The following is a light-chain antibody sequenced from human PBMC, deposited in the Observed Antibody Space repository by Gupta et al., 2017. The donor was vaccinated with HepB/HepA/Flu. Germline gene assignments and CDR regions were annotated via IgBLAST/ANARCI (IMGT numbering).Light chain of an antibody. CDR1: SSDIGTYHL. Sequence: QSALTQPASVSGAPGQSIPISCTGTSSDIGTYHLVSWYQQHPGKAPKLMIYEVVMRPSGFANRFSGSKSGNTASLTISGLQPDDEADYYCFSYAGRSTHVFGTGTRVTVL. J-gene: IGLJ1*01. CDR2: EVV. V-gene: IGLV2-23*02. CDR3: FSYAGRSTHV.